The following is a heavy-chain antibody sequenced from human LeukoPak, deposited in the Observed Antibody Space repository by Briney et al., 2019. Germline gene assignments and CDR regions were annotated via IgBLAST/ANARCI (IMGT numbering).Heavy chain of an antibody. CDR1: GYTFTSYG. CDR2: ISAYNGNT. V-gene: IGHV1-18*01. Sequence: ASVKVSCKASGYTFTSYGISWVRQAPGQGLEWMGWISAYNGNTNYAQKLQGRVTMTTGTSTSTAYMELRSLRSDDTAVYYCARGYSSRWYDYFDYWGQGTLVTVSS. CDR3: ARGYSSRWYDYFDY. D-gene: IGHD6-13*01. J-gene: IGHJ4*02.